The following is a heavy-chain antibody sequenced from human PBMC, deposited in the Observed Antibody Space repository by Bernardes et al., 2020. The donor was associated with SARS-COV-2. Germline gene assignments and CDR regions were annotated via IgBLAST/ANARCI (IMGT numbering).Heavy chain of an antibody. CDR1: GGTFSSYA. Sequence: SVKVSCKASGGTFSSYAISWVRQAPGQGLEWMGRIIPILGIANYAQKFQGRVTITADKSTSTAYMELSSLRSEDTAVYYCATVGNYDYIFEVAYWGQGTLVTVSS. D-gene: IGHD3-16*01. J-gene: IGHJ4*02. CDR2: IIPILGIA. V-gene: IGHV1-69*04. CDR3: ATVGNYDYIFEVAY.